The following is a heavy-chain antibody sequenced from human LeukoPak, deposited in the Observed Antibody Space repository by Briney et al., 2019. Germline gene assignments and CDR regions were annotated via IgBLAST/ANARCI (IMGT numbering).Heavy chain of an antibody. CDR2: INAGNGNT. V-gene: IGHV1-3*01. Sequence: ASVKVSCKASGYTFTSYAMHWVRQAPGQRLEWMGWINAGNGNTKYSQKFQGRVTITRDTPASTAYMELSSLRSEDTAVYYCARIGRQWLVRQYYFDYWGQGTLVTVSS. CDR1: GYTFTSYA. D-gene: IGHD6-19*01. CDR3: ARIGRQWLVRQYYFDY. J-gene: IGHJ4*02.